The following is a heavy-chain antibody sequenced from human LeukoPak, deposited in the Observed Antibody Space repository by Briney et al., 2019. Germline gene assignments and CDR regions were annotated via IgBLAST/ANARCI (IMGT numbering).Heavy chain of an antibody. CDR2: ISYDGSNK. CDR3: ARDRSAHIVGATSLFDY. J-gene: IGHJ4*02. Sequence: GGSLRLSCAASGFTFSSYAMHWVRQAPGKGLEWVAVISYDGSNKYYADSVKGRFTISRDNSKNTLYLQMNSLRAEDTAVYYCARDRSAHIVGATSLFDYWGQGTLVTVSS. V-gene: IGHV3-30-3*01. CDR1: GFTFSSYA. D-gene: IGHD1-26*01.